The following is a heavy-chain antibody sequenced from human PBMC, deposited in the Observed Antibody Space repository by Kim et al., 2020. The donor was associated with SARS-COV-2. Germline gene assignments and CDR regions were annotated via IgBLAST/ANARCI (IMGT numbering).Heavy chain of an antibody. V-gene: IGHV4-39*01. Sequence: RKSRVTISVDTSKNQFSLKLSSVTAADTAVYYCARTLAAAGTGVNWFDPWGQGTLVTVSS. D-gene: IGHD6-13*01. CDR3: ARTLAAAGTGVNWFDP. J-gene: IGHJ5*02.